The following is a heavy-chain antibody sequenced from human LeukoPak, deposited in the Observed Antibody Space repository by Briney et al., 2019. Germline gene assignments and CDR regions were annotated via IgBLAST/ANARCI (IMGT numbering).Heavy chain of an antibody. CDR1: GFTVSSNY. CDR3: ARDPYSSSWSHYFDY. J-gene: IGHJ4*02. D-gene: IGHD6-13*01. Sequence: PGGSLRLSCAASGFTVSSNYMSWVRQDPGKGLEWVSVIYSGGSTYYADSVKGRFTISRDNSKNTLYLQMNSLRAEDTAVYYCARDPYSSSWSHYFDYWGQGTLVTVSS. CDR2: IYSGGST. V-gene: IGHV3-53*01.